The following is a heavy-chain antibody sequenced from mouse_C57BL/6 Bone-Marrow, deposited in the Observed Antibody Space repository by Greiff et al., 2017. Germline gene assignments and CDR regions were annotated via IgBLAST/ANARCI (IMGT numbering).Heavy chain of an antibody. V-gene: IGHV1-69*01. J-gene: IGHJ3*01. CDR2: IDPSDSST. Sequence: VQLQQPGAELVMPGASVKLSCKASGYTFTSYWMHWVKQRPGQGLEWIGEIDPSDSSTNYNQKFKGKSTLTVDKSSSTAYMQLSSLTSEDSAVYYCAREDYSNSFCPYWGQGTLVTVSA. D-gene: IGHD2-5*01. CDR3: AREDYSNSFCPY. CDR1: GYTFTSYW.